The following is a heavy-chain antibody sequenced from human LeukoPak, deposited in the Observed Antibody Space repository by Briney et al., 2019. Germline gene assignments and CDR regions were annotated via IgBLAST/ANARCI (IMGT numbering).Heavy chain of an antibody. CDR3: ARKHDSSGYYDY. D-gene: IGHD3-22*01. J-gene: IGHJ4*02. V-gene: IGHV1-8*01. CDR2: MNPNSGNT. CDR1: GYTFTSFD. Sequence: ASVKVSCKASGYTFTSFDINWVRQATGQGLEWMGWMNPNSGNTGYAQKFQGRVTMTRNTSISTAYMELRSLRSEDTAVYYCARKHDSSGYYDYWGQGTLVTVSS.